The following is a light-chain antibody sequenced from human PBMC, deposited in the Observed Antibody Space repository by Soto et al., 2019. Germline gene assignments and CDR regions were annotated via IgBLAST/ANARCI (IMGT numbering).Light chain of an antibody. CDR1: QSIISY. V-gene: IGKV1-39*01. J-gene: IGKJ4*01. CDR3: QQGYNAPLT. Sequence: EIQMTQSPASLSASVGDRVTITCRASQSIISYLNWYQQKPKKAPKLLIYAASSLQSGVPSRFSGSGSGTDFTLTISSLQPEDFGTYYCQQGYNAPLTFGGGTKVEIK. CDR2: AAS.